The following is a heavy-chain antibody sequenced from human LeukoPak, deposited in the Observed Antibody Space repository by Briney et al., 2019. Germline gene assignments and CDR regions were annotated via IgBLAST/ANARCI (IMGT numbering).Heavy chain of an antibody. D-gene: IGHD1-1*01. Sequence: GGSLRLSCAASGFTFSTYAVNWVRQAPGKGLEWVSTISGSGDSTYYADSVKGRFTISRDNSKNTLYLQMNSLRAEDTAVYYCAKEAVGRWLYNWAYWGQGTLVTVSS. J-gene: IGHJ4*02. CDR2: ISGSGDST. CDR1: GFTFSTYA. CDR3: AKEAVGRWLYNWAY. V-gene: IGHV3-23*01.